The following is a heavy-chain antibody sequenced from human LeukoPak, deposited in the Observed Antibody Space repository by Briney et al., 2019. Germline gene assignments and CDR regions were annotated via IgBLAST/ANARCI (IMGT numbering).Heavy chain of an antibody. Sequence: SVKVSCKASGGTFSSYAISWVRQAPGQGLEWMGWIIPIFGTANYAQKFQGRVTITADESTSTAYMELSSLRSEDTAVYYCARVGGLNIVVVPAATGWFDPWGQGTLVTVSS. CDR2: IIPIFGTA. CDR3: ARVGGLNIVVVPAATGWFDP. V-gene: IGHV1-69*13. CDR1: GGTFSSYA. J-gene: IGHJ5*02. D-gene: IGHD2-2*01.